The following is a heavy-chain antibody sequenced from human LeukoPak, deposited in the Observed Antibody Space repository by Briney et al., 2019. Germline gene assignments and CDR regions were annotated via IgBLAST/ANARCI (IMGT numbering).Heavy chain of an antibody. J-gene: IGHJ4*02. CDR2: ISSSSSYI. Sequence: GGSLRLSCAASGFTFSSYSMNWVRQAPGKGLEWVSSISSSSSYIYYADSVKGRFTISRDNAKNSLYLQMNSLRAEDTAVYYCVSGTVTIFGVVIIQRFDYWGQGTLVAVSS. CDR3: VSGTVTIFGVVIIQRFDY. V-gene: IGHV3-21*01. CDR1: GFTFSSYS. D-gene: IGHD3-3*01.